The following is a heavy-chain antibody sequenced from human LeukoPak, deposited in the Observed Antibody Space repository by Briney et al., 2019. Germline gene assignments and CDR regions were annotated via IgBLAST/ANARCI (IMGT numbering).Heavy chain of an antibody. CDR3: ARAGAEKNSGYFFDN. D-gene: IGHD1-26*01. Sequence: PSETLSLTCTVSGDSISSGDYYWSWIRQPPGKGLEWIGYIHYSGSTYYNPSLKSRLIMSVDMSKNQFSLSLNSLTAADSAVYYCARAGAEKNSGYFFDNGGQGTLVTVS. J-gene: IGHJ4*02. V-gene: IGHV4-30-4*01. CDR2: IHYSGST. CDR1: GDSISSGDYY.